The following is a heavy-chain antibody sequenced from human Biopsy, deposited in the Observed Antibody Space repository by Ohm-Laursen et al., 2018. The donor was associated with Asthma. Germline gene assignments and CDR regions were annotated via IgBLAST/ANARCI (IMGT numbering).Heavy chain of an antibody. J-gene: IGHJ3*02. Sequence: ASVKVSCNPSGYTFINYAIHWVRQAPGQRLEWMGWINAGNGNTKYSRKFQGRVTITRDTSASTAYMDLSSLRSEDTAVDYCARTYYDFLTGQVNDVFAIWGQGTMVTVSS. CDR2: INAGNGNT. D-gene: IGHD3-9*01. V-gene: IGHV1-3*01. CDR3: ARTYYDFLTGQVNDVFAI. CDR1: GYTFINYA.